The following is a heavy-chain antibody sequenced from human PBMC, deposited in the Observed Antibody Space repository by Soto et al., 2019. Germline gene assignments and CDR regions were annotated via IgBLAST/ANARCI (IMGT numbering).Heavy chain of an antibody. V-gene: IGHV3-30-3*01. D-gene: IGHD5-18*01. CDR1: GFTFSSYA. CDR3: AKATAMVYYYYGMDV. J-gene: IGHJ6*02. CDR2: ISYDGSNK. Sequence: GGSLRLSCAASGFTFSSYAMHWVRQAPGKGLEWVAVISYDGSNKYYADSVKARFTISRDNSKNTLYLQMNSLRAEDTAVYYCAKATAMVYYYYGMDVWGQGTTVTVSS.